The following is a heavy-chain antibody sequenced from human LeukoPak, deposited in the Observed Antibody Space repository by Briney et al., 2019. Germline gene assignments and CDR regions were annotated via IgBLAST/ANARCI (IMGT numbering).Heavy chain of an antibody. V-gene: IGHV1-8*03. J-gene: IGHJ6*03. CDR3: ARGLDCTSTSCFYYYYYMDV. D-gene: IGHD2-2*01. CDR1: GYTFTSYD. Sequence: ASVKVSCKASGYTFTSYDINWVRQATGQGLEWMGWMTPNSGDTGYAQKFQGRVTITRNTSISTAYMELSSLRSEDTAVYYCARGLDCTSTSCFYYYYYMDVWGEGTTVTDS. CDR2: MTPNSGDT.